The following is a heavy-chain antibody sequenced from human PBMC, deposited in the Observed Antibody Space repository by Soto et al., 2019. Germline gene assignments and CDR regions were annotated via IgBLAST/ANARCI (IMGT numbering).Heavy chain of an antibody. D-gene: IGHD2-15*01. Sequence: PSQTLPLTCSFSGDSVTSHYLTWIRQPPEKGLEWIGYIYYTGITNYNPSLKSRVTISVDRSKNQFSLKLSSVTAADTAVYYCARVVGYNWLDPWGQGTLVTVSS. J-gene: IGHJ5*02. CDR1: GDSVTSHY. CDR3: ARVVGYNWLDP. V-gene: IGHV4-59*08. CDR2: IYYTGIT.